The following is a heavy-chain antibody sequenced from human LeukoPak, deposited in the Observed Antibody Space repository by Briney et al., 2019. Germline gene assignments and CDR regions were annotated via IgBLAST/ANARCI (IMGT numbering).Heavy chain of an antibody. J-gene: IGHJ5*02. CDR2: FSYSGST. V-gene: IGHV4-39*07. Sequence: PSETLSLTCTVSGASISSSSYYWGWIRQPPGKGLEWIGSFSYSGSTYYNPSLKSRVTISVDMSKNQFSLKLSSVTAADTAVYYCARDRTVVVVVAATQAHWFDPWGQGTLATVSS. D-gene: IGHD2-15*01. CDR1: GASISSSSYY. CDR3: ARDRTVVVVVAATQAHWFDP.